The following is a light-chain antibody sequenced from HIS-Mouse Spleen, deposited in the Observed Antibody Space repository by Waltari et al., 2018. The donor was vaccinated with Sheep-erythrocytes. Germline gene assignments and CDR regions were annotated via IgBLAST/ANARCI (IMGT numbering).Light chain of an antibody. CDR3: CSYAGSSTPWV. CDR2: EGS. V-gene: IGLV2-23*01. J-gene: IGLJ3*02. CDR1: SSDVGSYNL. Sequence: QSALTQPASVSGSPGQSITISCTGTSSDVGSYNLVSWYQHHPGKAPKLMIYEGSKRPSGVFKRFSVSKYGNTASLPMSGRQDEDEADYYCCSYAGSSTPWVFGGGTKLTVL.